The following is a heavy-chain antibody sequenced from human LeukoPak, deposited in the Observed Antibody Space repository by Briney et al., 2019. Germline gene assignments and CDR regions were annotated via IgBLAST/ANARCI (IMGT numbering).Heavy chain of an antibody. Sequence: GGSLRLSCAASGFTFSTYSMTWVRQGPGKGLEWVSSIYPSGDSTFYADSVKGRFAISRDNSKNTLYLQMSSLRTEDTAIYYCAKDVVPDSGWDLDYWGQGTLVTVSS. CDR3: AKDVVPDSGWDLDY. J-gene: IGHJ4*02. CDR1: GFTFSTYS. CDR2: IYPSGDST. D-gene: IGHD6-19*01. V-gene: IGHV3-23*01.